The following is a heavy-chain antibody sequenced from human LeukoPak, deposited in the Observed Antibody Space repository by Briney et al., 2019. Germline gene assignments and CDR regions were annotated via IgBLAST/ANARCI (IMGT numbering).Heavy chain of an antibody. V-gene: IGHV3-7*05. D-gene: IGHD5-18*01. J-gene: IGHJ4*02. CDR2: IKPDGSEK. CDR1: GFTFSSYW. CDR3: GREAYRDTSVDY. Sequence: PGGSLRLSCAASGFTFSSYWMSWVRQVPGKGLEGVANIKPDGSEKYYVDSAKGRFTISRDNAKYSLYLKMNSPRAEDTAVYYCGREAYRDTSVDYWGQGTLVTVSS.